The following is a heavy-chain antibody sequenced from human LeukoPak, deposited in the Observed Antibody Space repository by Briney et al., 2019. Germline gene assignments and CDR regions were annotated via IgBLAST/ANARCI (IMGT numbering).Heavy chain of an antibody. CDR2: IYPGDSDT. V-gene: IGHV5-51*01. D-gene: IGHD2-15*01. CDR3: ARRSECSGGSCYLGPVGY. Sequence: GESLKISCQGSGYSFTSYWIGWVRQLPGKGLEWMGIIYPGDSDTRYSPSFQGQVTISADKSISTAYLQWSSLKASDTAMYYCARRSECSGGSCYLGPVGYWGQGTLVTVSS. CDR1: GYSFTSYW. J-gene: IGHJ4*02.